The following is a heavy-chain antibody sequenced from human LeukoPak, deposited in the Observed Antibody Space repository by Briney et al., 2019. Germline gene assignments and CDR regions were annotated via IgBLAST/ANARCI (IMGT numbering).Heavy chain of an antibody. D-gene: IGHD3-10*01. CDR2: ISYDGSNK. CDR3: ARGGGLLQAYTDV. CDR1: GFTFSSYA. Sequence: GGSLRLSCAASGFTFSSYAMHWVRQAPGKGLEWVAVISYDGSNKYYADSVKGRFTISRDNSKNTLYLQMNSLRAEDTAVYYCARGGGLLQAYTDVWGKGTTVTVSS. V-gene: IGHV3-30-3*01. J-gene: IGHJ6*03.